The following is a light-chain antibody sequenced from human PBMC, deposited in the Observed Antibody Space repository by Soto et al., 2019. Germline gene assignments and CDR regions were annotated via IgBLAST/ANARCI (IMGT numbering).Light chain of an antibody. V-gene: IGKV3-15*01. CDR2: GAS. CDR3: QQLKTYPYT. Sequence: EIVMTQSPATLSVSPGERATLSCRASQSVSSNLAWYQQKPGQAPRLLIYGASTRATGIPARFSGSGSGTEFTLTISSLQSEDFAVYYCQQLKTYPYTFGHGTRLDIK. CDR1: QSVSSN. J-gene: IGKJ2*01.